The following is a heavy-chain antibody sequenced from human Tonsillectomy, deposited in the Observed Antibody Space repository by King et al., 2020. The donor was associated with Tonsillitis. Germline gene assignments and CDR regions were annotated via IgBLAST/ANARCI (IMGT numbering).Heavy chain of an antibody. CDR3: AGIEMATYGHGFNI. CDR2: LHTGGST. D-gene: IGHD5-24*01. J-gene: IGHJ3*02. CDR1: GGSISSGNYY. Sequence: QLQESGPGLVKPSQTLSLTCTVSGGSISSGNYYWSWIRQPAGKGLDWIGRLHTGGSTNYSPSLKSRVTISVDTSKNQFSLMLNPVTAADTAVYYCAGIEMATYGHGFNIWGQGTMVTVSS. V-gene: IGHV4-61*02.